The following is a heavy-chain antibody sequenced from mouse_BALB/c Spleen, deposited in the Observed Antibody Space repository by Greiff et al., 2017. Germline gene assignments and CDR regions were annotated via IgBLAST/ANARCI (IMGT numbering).Heavy chain of an antibody. CDR3: ARDDGYYQAWFAY. CDR2: ISSGSSTI. CDR1: GFTFSSFG. Sequence: EVQRVESGGGLVKPGGSLKLSCAASGFTFSSFGMHWVRQAPEKGLEWVAYISSGSSTIYYAATVKGRFTISRDNPKNTLFLQMTSLRSEDTAMYYCARDDGYYQAWFAYWGQGTLVTVSA. V-gene: IGHV5-17*02. J-gene: IGHJ3*01. D-gene: IGHD2-3*01.